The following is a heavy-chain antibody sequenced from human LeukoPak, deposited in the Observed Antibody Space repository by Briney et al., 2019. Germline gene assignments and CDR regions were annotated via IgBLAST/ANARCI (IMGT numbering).Heavy chain of an antibody. CDR1: GFTFSRYW. J-gene: IGHJ3*02. CDR3: AKDLPYYYDSSGSGDAFDI. Sequence: GGSLRLSCAASGFTFSRYWMSWVRRVPRKGLDWVSSISGSGSSTYYAESVKGRVTISRDNSQNTLYLQMNSLRAEDTAIYYCAKDLPYYYDSSGSGDAFDIWGRGTMVTVST. V-gene: IGHV3-23*01. CDR2: ISGSGSST. D-gene: IGHD3-22*01.